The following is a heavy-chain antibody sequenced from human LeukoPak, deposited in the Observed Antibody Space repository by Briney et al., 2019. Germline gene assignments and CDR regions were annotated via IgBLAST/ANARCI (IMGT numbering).Heavy chain of an antibody. J-gene: IGHJ6*02. Sequence: PGGSLRLSCAASGFTVSSNYMSWVRQAPGKGLEWVSVIYSGGSTYYADSVKGRFTISRDNFKNTLYLQMNSLRAEDTAVYYCARGHCSSTSCYDVWGQGTTVTVSS. CDR1: GFTVSSNY. CDR3: ARGHCSSTSCYDV. D-gene: IGHD2-2*01. V-gene: IGHV3-53*01. CDR2: IYSGGST.